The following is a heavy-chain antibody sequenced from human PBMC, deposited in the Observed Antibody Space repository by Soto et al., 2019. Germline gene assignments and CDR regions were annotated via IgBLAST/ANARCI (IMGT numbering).Heavy chain of an antibody. CDR2: MHYSGRT. J-gene: IGHJ4*02. CDR3: ATDSGSGGL. V-gene: IGHV4-30-4*01. Sequence: PSETLSLTCTVSGGSVNNSDYYWSWIRQPPGKGLEWMGNMHYSGRTGYNRSLRSRGTMSVDRSKNHFSLKMNSVTPADAAVYYCATDSGSGGLWGQGTLVTVSS. CDR1: GGSVNNSDYY. D-gene: IGHD1-26*01.